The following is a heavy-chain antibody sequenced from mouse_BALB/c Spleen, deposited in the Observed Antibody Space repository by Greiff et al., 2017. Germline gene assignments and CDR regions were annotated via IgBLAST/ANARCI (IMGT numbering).Heavy chain of an antibody. CDR1: GFAFSSYD. D-gene: IGHD2-2*01. CDR2: ISSGGGST. CDR3: ARWLRRYAMDY. J-gene: IGHJ4*01. V-gene: IGHV5-12-1*01. Sequence: EVKVVESGGGLVKPGGSLKLSCAASGFAFSSYDMSWVRQTPEKRLEWVAYISSGGGSTYYPDTVKGRFTISRDNAKNTLYLQMSSLKSEDTAMYYCARWLRRYAMDYWGQGTSVTVSS.